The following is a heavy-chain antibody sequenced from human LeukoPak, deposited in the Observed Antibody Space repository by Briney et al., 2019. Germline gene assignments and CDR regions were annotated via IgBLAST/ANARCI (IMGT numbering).Heavy chain of an antibody. CDR2: IIPIFGTA. V-gene: IGHV1-69*05. J-gene: IGHJ1*01. Sequence: ASVKVSCKASGGTFSSYAISRVRQAPGQGLEWMGRIIPIFGTANYAQKFQGRVTITTDESTSTAYMELSSLRSEDTAVYYCALSSPYSSGWYPYFQHWGQGTLVTVSS. CDR3: ALSSPYSSGWYPYFQH. D-gene: IGHD6-19*01. CDR1: GGTFSSYA.